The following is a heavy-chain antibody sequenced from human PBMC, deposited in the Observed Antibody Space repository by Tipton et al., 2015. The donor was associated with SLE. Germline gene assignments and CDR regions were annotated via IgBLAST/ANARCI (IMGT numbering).Heavy chain of an antibody. D-gene: IGHD5-12*01. CDR3: ARRHYSGPFDS. V-gene: IGHV4-39*07. Sequence: TLSLTCTVSGGSINNSSYYWAWIRQPPGKGLEWVGNLYYRGGTYYNPSLKSRVSFSIDTSKHQFSLKLNSVTAADTAVYYCARRHYSGPFDSWGQGTLVTVSS. CDR1: GGSINNSSYY. J-gene: IGHJ4*02. CDR2: LYYRGGT.